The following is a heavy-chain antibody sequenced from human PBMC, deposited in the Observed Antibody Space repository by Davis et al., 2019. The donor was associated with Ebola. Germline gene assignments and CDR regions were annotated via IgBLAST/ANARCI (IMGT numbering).Heavy chain of an antibody. Sequence: ASVKVSCKASGYTFTSYDINWVRQATGQGLEWMGWMNPNSGNTGYAQKFQGRVTITRNPSTNTAYMELSSLRIDDTAMYYCSRGYSPKCRGGDCVNDFWGQGTLVTVSS. CDR1: GYTFTSYD. CDR2: MNPNSGNT. D-gene: IGHD2-21*02. J-gene: IGHJ4*02. V-gene: IGHV1-8*01. CDR3: SRGYSPKCRGGDCVNDF.